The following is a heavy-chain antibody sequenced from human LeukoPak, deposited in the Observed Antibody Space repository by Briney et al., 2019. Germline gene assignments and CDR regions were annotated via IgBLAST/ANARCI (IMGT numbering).Heavy chain of an antibody. J-gene: IGHJ5*02. CDR3: AKSGDVSGYDFGWFDP. CDR2: ISGSGGST. D-gene: IGHD5-12*01. CDR1: GFTVSSYA. V-gene: IGHV3-23*01. Sequence: PGGSLRLSCAASGFTVSSYAMSWVRQAPGKGLEWVSAISGSGGSTYYADSVKGRFTISRDNSKNTLYLQMNSLRAEDTAVYYCAKSGDVSGYDFGWFDPWGQGTLVTVSS.